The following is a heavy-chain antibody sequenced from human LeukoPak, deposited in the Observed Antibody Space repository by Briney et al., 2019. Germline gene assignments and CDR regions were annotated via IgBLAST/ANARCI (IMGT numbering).Heavy chain of an antibody. V-gene: IGHV1-69*13. Sequence: SVNVSCKASGGTFSSYAISWVRQAPGQGLEWMGGIIPIFGTANYAQKFQGRVTITADESTSTAYMELSSLRSEDTAVYYCARQPPSSTSCWMCFDYWGQGTLVTVSS. CDR3: ARQPPSSTSCWMCFDY. CDR2: IIPIFGTA. CDR1: GGTFSSYA. J-gene: IGHJ4*02. D-gene: IGHD2-2*01.